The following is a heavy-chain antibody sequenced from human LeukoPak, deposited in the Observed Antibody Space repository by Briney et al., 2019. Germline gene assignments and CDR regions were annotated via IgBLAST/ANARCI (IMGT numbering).Heavy chain of an antibody. CDR1: GFTVSNNY. D-gene: IGHD6-25*01. Sequence: GGSLRLSCAASGFTVSNNYMTWVRQAPGKGLEWVSVIYAGGSTYYADSVKGRFTISRDNSKNTLYLLMNNLRAEDTAVYYCARAQRGDYMDVWGKGTTVTISS. J-gene: IGHJ6*03. V-gene: IGHV3-53*01. CDR3: ARAQRGDYMDV. CDR2: IYAGGST.